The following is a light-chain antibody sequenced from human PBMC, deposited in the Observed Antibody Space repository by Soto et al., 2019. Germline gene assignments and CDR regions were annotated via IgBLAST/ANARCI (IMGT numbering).Light chain of an antibody. CDR3: QSYHSSTPYV. CDR2: EDN. Sequence: NFMLTQPHSVSESPGKTVTFSCTRSGGSIASGYVQWYQQRPGSAPTTVIYEDNQRPSGVPDRFSGSIDRSSNSASLTISGLKTEDEADYYCQSYHSSTPYVFGTGTKVTVL. CDR1: GGSIASGY. J-gene: IGLJ1*01. V-gene: IGLV6-57*03.